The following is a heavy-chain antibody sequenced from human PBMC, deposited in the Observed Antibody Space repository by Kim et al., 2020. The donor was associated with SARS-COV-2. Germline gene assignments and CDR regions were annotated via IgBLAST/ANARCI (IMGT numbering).Heavy chain of an antibody. D-gene: IGHD4-17*01. CDR3: TTGDYGDYAAEEYFQH. V-gene: IGHV3-15*01. Sequence: PVKGRFTISRDDSKNTLYLQMNSLKTEDTAVYYCTTGDYGDYAAEEYFQHWGQGTLVTVSS. J-gene: IGHJ1*01.